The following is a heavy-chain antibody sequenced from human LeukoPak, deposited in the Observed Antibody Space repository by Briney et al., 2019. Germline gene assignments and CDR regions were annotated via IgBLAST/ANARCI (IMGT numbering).Heavy chain of an antibody. D-gene: IGHD1-7*01. CDR1: GFTFSSYS. CDR3: ARDGQTGTTVY. Sequence: PGGSLRLSCAASGFTFSSYSMNWVRQAPGKGLEWVSSISSSSSYIYYADSVKGRLTISRDNAKNSLHLQMNSLRAEDTAVYYCARDGQTGTTVYWGQGTLVTVSS. V-gene: IGHV3-21*01. CDR2: ISSSSSYI. J-gene: IGHJ4*02.